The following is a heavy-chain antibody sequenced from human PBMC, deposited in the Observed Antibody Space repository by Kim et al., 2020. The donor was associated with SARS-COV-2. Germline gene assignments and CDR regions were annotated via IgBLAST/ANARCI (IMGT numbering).Heavy chain of an antibody. CDR2: INHSGST. Sequence: SETLSLTCAVYGGSFSGYYWSWIRQPPGKGLEWIGEINHSGSTNYNPSLKSRVTISVDTSKNQFSLKLSSVTAADTAVYYCARGTLWELHDAFDIWGQGTMVTVSS. CDR3: ARGTLWELHDAFDI. V-gene: IGHV4-34*01. D-gene: IGHD1-26*01. CDR1: GGSFSGYY. J-gene: IGHJ3*02.